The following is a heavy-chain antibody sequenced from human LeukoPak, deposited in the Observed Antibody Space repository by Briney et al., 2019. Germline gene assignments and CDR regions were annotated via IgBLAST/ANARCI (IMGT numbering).Heavy chain of an antibody. J-gene: IGHJ4*02. Sequence: AGGSLRLSCAASGFSITSKYMTWVRQAAGEGLEWVSACFRHGVTSYAESGKGRFTISRDIYKNTVYFQMNSLRPDDTAMYYCVTETWNDWGQGTLVTVSS. V-gene: IGHV3-53*01. CDR3: VTETWND. CDR1: GFSITSKY. CDR2: CFRHGVT. D-gene: IGHD1-1*01.